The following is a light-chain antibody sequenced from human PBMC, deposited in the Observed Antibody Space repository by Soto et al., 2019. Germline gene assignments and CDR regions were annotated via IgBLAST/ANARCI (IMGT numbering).Light chain of an antibody. CDR1: SSDGGHPYNY. CDR3: MSYIDSTSTHWV. CDR2: KVS. Sequence: QSVLTQPASVSGSPGQSITISCTGTSSDGGHPYNYVSWYQQHPGKAPKLLIFKVSNRPSGISGRFSGSKSGNTASLTISGLQAEDEADYYCMSYIDSTSTHWVLGGGTKLTVL. V-gene: IGLV2-14*03. J-gene: IGLJ3*02.